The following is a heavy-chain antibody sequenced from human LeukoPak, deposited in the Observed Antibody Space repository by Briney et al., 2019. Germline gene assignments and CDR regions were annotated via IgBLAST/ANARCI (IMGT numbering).Heavy chain of an antibody. V-gene: IGHV1-2*06. J-gene: IGHJ4*02. D-gene: IGHD5-18*01. CDR2: INPNSGGT. CDR1: GYTFTGYY. CDR3: ARSGYSYGRIYFDY. Sequence: GASVKVSCKASGYTFTGYYMHWVRQAPGQGLEWMGRINPNSGGTNYAQKFQGRVTITRDTSISTAYMELSRLRSDDTAVYYCARSGYSYGRIYFDYWGQGTLVTVSS.